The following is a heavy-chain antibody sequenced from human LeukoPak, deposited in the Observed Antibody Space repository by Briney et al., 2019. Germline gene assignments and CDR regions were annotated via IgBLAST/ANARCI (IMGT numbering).Heavy chain of an antibody. D-gene: IGHD2-2*01. CDR3: ATHCSSTSCYEY. CDR1: GGSISTYY. Sequence: SETLSLTCTVSGGSISTYYWSWIRQPPGKGLEWIGYIYYSGSTNYNPSLKSRVTTSVDTSKNQFSLKLSSVTAADTAVYYCATHCSSTSCYEYWGQGTLVTVSS. V-gene: IGHV4-59*08. J-gene: IGHJ4*02. CDR2: IYYSGST.